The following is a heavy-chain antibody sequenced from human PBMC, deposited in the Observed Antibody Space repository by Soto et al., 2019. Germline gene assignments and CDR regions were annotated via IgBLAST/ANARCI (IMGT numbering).Heavy chain of an antibody. D-gene: IGHD6-13*01. CDR3: ARLIEQLVPAGRGSNWFDP. J-gene: IGHJ5*02. CDR1: GGSISSSGYN. V-gene: IGHV4-31*03. CDR2: IYYSGST. Sequence: SETLSLTCTVSGGSISSSGYNWSWIRQHPGKGLEWIGYIYYSGSTYYNPSLKSRVTISVDTSKNQFSLKLSSVTAADTAVYYCARLIEQLVPAGRGSNWFDPWGQGTLVTVSS.